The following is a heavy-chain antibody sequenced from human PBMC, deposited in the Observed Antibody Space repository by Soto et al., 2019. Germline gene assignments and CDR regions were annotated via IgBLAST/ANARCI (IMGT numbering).Heavy chain of an antibody. J-gene: IGHJ3*02. D-gene: IGHD6-19*01. CDR3: ARASSGWYKDAFDI. V-gene: IGHV3-30-3*01. CDR2: ISYDGSNK. Sequence: QVQLLESGGGVVQPGRSLRLSCAASGFTFSSYAMHWVRQAPGKGLEWVAVISYDGSNKYSADSVKGRFTISRDNSKNTLYLQMNSLRAEDTAVYYCARASSGWYKDAFDIWGQGTMVTVSS. CDR1: GFTFSSYA.